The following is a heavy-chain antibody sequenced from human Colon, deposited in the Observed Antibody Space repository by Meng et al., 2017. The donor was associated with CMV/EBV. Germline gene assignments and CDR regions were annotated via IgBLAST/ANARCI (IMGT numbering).Heavy chain of an antibody. V-gene: IGHV1-18*01. CDR3: ARERLFGHTFDI. J-gene: IGHJ3*02. CDR2: ISGDNEKT. D-gene: IGHD3-3*01. Sequence: ASVKVSCKASGYTFSIFGISWVRQAPGQGPEWMGWISGDNEKTSYAQKFQGRVTVTKDTSTTTVYMELRSPRPDDTAVYYCARERLFGHTFDIWGQGTMVTVSS. CDR1: GYTFSIFG.